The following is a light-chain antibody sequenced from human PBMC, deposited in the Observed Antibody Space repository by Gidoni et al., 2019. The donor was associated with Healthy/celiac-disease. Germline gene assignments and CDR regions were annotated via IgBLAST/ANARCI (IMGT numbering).Light chain of an antibody. CDR3: QQYGSSPPMYT. V-gene: IGKV3-20*01. CDR2: GAS. Sequence: EIVLTQSPGPLSLSPGERATLSSRASQSVSSSYLALYQQKPGQAPRLRIYGASSRANGIPDKFSGSGSGTDFTLTISRLEPEDVEVYYCQQYGSSPPMYTFGQGTKLEIK. CDR1: QSVSSSY. J-gene: IGKJ2*01.